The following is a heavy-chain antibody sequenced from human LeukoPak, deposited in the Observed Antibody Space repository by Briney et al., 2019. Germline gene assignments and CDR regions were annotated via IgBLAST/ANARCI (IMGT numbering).Heavy chain of an antibody. V-gene: IGHV3-30*02. CDR1: GFTFSSYG. J-gene: IGHJ4*02. CDR3: AKEIDSSGYYPLDY. Sequence: PGGSLRLSCAASGFTFSSYGIHWVRQAPGKGLEWVAFIRYDGSNKYYADSVKGRFTISRDNSKNTLYLQMNSLRAEDTAVYYCAKEIDSSGYYPLDYWGQGTLVTVSS. CDR2: IRYDGSNK. D-gene: IGHD3-22*01.